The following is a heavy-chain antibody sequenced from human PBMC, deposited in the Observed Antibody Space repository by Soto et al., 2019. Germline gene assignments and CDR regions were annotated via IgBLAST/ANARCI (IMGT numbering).Heavy chain of an antibody. CDR2: ISGDGLST. D-gene: IGHD6-13*01. CDR1: GSTFTDFT. J-gene: IGHJ4*02. CDR3: ASTTLPGYTSSWLLDY. Sequence: PGGSLRLSCAGSGSTFTDFTMTWVRQAPGKGLEWVSAISGDGLSTYYAGSVKGRFTISRDNSKTTLYLQMNSLRAEDTAVYYCASTTLPGYTSSWLLDYWGQGALVTVSS. V-gene: IGHV3-23*01.